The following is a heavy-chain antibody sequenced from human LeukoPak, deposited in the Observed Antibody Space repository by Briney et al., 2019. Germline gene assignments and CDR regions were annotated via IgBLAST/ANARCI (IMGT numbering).Heavy chain of an antibody. CDR1: GGTFSSYA. CDR2: IIPIFGTA. Sequence: ASVKVSCKASGGTFSSYAISWVRQAPGQGLEWMGGIIPIFGTANYAQKFQGRVTITADESTSTAYMELSSLRSEDTAVYYCARDMGYSYGEYFDSWGQGTLVTVSS. V-gene: IGHV1-69*01. J-gene: IGHJ4*02. D-gene: IGHD5-18*01. CDR3: ARDMGYSYGEYFDS.